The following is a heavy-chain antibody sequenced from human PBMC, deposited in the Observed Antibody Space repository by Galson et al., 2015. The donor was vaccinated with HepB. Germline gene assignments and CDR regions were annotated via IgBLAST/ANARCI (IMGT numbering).Heavy chain of an antibody. D-gene: IGHD1-1*01. CDR1: GFTFSSYA. Sequence: SLRLSCAASGFTFSSYAMSWVRQAPGKGLDWVSAISGSGGSTYFADSVKGRFTISRDNSKNTLYLQMNSLRAEDTAVYYCAKTINFQLYYFDYWGQGTLVTVSS. CDR3: AKTINFQLYYFDY. V-gene: IGHV3-23*01. CDR2: ISGSGGST. J-gene: IGHJ4*02.